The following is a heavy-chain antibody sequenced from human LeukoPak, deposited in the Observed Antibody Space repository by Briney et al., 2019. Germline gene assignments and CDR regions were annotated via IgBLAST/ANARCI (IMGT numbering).Heavy chain of an antibody. CDR1: GFTFIIFG. V-gene: IGHV3-48*01. CDR3: ARTYDFGRGPPGDAFDN. J-gene: IGHJ3*02. Sequence: GGSLRLSCAASGFTFIIFGFNWVRQAPGKVPEWVSYIDARSGITYYADSVEGRFTISRDNAQESVFLQMNSLRADDTAVYYCARTYDFGRGPPGDAFDNWGPGTLVTVSS. D-gene: IGHD3-3*01. CDR2: IDARSGIT.